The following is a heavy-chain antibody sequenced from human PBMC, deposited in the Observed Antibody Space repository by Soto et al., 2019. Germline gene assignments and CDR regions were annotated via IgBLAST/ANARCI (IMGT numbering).Heavy chain of an antibody. J-gene: IGHJ5*02. D-gene: IGHD3-3*02. V-gene: IGHV4-39*01. CDR2: IFYLGSS. CDR1: GDSIISSGFY. CDR3: ARHSLALRKNNWFDP. Sequence: SETLSLTCTVSGDSIISSGFYWGWVRQPPGKGLEWIGSIFYLGSSYYNPSLKSRVTMSVDTSKNQFSLRLRSVTAADTALYFCARHSLALRKNNWFDPWGQGIMVTVSS.